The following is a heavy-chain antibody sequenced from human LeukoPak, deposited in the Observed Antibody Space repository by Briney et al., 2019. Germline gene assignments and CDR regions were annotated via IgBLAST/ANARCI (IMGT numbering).Heavy chain of an antibody. V-gene: IGHV3-7*01. Sequence: GGSLRLSCAASGFTFSSYWMSWVRQAPGKGLEWVAHIKQEGSEKYYVDSVKGRFTISRDNAKNSLYLQMNSLRAEDTAVYYCARVVSQYGDYAWIVNWFDPWGQGTLVTVSS. CDR2: IKQEGSEK. CDR3: ARVVSQYGDYAWIVNWFDP. D-gene: IGHD4-17*01. CDR1: GFTFSSYW. J-gene: IGHJ5*02.